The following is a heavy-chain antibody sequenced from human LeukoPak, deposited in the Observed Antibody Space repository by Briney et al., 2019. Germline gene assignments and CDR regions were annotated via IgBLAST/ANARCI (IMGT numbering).Heavy chain of an antibody. CDR1: GGTFSSYA. D-gene: IGHD2-2*01. V-gene: IGHV1-69*05. CDR2: IIPIFGTA. J-gene: IGHJ5*02. CDR3: AVQLLFMDRSPNWFDP. Sequence: SVKVSCKASGGTFSSYAISWVRQAPGQGLEWMGGIIPIFGTANYAQKFQGRVTITTDESTSTAYMDMSSLRSEDTAVYYSAVQLLFMDRSPNWFDPWGQGTLVTVSS.